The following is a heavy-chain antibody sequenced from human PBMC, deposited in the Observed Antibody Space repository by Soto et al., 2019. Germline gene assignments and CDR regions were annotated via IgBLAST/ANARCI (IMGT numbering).Heavy chain of an antibody. Sequence: GGSLRLSCAASGFTFSSYGMHWVRQAPGKGLEWVAVISYDGSNKYYADSVKGRFTISRDNSKNTLYLQMNSLRAEDTAVYYCAKVGVVAATLYYYYMDVWGKGITVTVSS. J-gene: IGHJ6*03. CDR3: AKVGVVAATLYYYYMDV. D-gene: IGHD2-15*01. CDR1: GFTFSSYG. V-gene: IGHV3-30*18. CDR2: ISYDGSNK.